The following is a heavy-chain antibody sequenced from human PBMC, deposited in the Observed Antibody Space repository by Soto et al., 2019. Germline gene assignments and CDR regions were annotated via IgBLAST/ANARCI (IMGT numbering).Heavy chain of an antibody. J-gene: IGHJ4*02. Sequence: SEPLSLTCTVSGGSISDVGYYWSLIRQQPGKGLEWIGYIYYSGSTYYNPSLKSRVTISVDTSKNQFSLKLSSVTAADTAVYYCARDVYYYGSGSSHAFDYWGQGTLVTVSS. V-gene: IGHV4-31*03. D-gene: IGHD3-10*01. CDR2: IYYSGST. CDR1: GGSISDVGYY. CDR3: ARDVYYYGSGSSHAFDY.